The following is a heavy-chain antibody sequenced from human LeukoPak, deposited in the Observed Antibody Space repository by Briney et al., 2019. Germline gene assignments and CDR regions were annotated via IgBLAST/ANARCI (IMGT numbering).Heavy chain of an antibody. J-gene: IGHJ4*02. V-gene: IGHV4-39*07. CDR1: GGSISSYY. CDR2: IYYSGST. D-gene: IGHD2-2*01. CDR3: ARVCSSTSCYGEDY. Sequence: PSETLSLTFTVSGGSISSYYWSWIRQPPGKGLEWIGSIYYSGSTYYNPSLKSRVTISVDTSKNQFSLKLSSVTAADTAVYYCARVCSSTSCYGEDYWDQGTLVTVSS.